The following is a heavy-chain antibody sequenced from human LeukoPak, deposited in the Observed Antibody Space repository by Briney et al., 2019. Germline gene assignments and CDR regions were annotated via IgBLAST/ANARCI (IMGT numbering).Heavy chain of an antibody. CDR3: VRDSGSGWYDY. J-gene: IGHJ4*02. D-gene: IGHD6-19*01. CDR1: GGSISGYY. CDR2: MHTSGST. Sequence: SETLSLTCTVSGGSISGYYWNWIRQPAGQGLDWIGRMHTSGSTNHNPSLKSRITMSVDRSKNQFSLKLSSVTAADTAVYYCVRDSGSGWYDYWGQGTLVTVSS. V-gene: IGHV4-4*07.